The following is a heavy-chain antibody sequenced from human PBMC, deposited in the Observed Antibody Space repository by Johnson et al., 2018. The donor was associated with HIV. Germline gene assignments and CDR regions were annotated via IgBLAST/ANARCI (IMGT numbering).Heavy chain of an antibody. CDR1: GFTFSSYG. V-gene: IGHV3-NL1*01. CDR3: ARDRDAFDI. CDR2: ISSGSTP. Sequence: QVQLVESGGGVVQPGGSLRLSCAASGFTFSSYGMHWVRQAPGKGLEWVSLISSGSTPYYADFVKGRFTISRDNSKNTLYLHMNSLRAEDTAVYYCARDRDAFDIWGQGTAVTVSS. J-gene: IGHJ3*02.